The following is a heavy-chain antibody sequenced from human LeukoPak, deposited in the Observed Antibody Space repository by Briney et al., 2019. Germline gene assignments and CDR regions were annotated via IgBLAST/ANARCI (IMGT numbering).Heavy chain of an antibody. J-gene: IGHJ4*02. CDR3: ASRDYYDGCGYYAGDY. D-gene: IGHD3-22*01. CDR2: ISSSSSTI. V-gene: IGHV3-48*01. Sequence: GGSLRLSCAASGFTFSSYSMNWVRQAPGKGLEWVSYISSSSSTIYYADSVKGRFTISRDNAKNSLYLQMNSLRAEDTAVYYCASRDYYDGCGYYAGDYWGQGTLVTVSS. CDR1: GFTFSSYS.